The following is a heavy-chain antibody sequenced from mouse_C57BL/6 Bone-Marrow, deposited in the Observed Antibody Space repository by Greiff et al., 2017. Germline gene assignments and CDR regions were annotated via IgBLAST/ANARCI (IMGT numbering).Heavy chain of an antibody. D-gene: IGHD1-1*01. Sequence: VQLQQSGAELVRPGTSVKVSCKASGYAFTNYLIAWVKQRPGQGLEWIGVINPGSGGTNYHEKFKGKATLTADKSSSTAYMQRSSLTSEDSAVYFGARGGGITTVVAPFAYWGQGTLVTVSA. CDR2: INPGSGGT. J-gene: IGHJ3*01. CDR3: ARGGGITTVVAPFAY. V-gene: IGHV1-54*01. CDR1: GYAFTNYL.